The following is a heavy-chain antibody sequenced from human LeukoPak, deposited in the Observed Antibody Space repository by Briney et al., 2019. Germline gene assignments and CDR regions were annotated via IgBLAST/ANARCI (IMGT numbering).Heavy chain of an antibody. V-gene: IGHV1-8*03. Sequence: ASVKVSCKASGYTFTSYDINWVRQATGQGLEWMGWMNPNSGNTGYAQKFQGRVTITRNTSISTAYMELSSLRSEDTAVYYCARWGIGSSGYYPQFDYYYYMDVWGKGATVTVSS. CDR2: MNPNSGNT. D-gene: IGHD3-22*01. CDR1: GYTFTSYD. J-gene: IGHJ6*03. CDR3: ARWGIGSSGYYPQFDYYYYMDV.